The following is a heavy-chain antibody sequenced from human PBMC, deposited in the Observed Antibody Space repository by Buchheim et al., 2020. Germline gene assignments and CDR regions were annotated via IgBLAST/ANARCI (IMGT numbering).Heavy chain of an antibody. D-gene: IGHD1-14*01. J-gene: IGHJ6*03. CDR3: ARSTGFRMDV. V-gene: IGHV3-7*01. CDR1: GFTFKNHW. Sequence: EVQLVESGGGLVQPGGSLRLSCAASGFTFKNHWINWVRQAPGKGLEWVANIKQDGSEKYYVDSVKGRLTISRDNATNSLYLKMNSMRAEDTAVYYCARSTGFRMDVWGKGTT. CDR2: IKQDGSEK.